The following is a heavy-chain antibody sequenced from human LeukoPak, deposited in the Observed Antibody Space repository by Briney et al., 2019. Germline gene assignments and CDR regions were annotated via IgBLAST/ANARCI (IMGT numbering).Heavy chain of an antibody. CDR3: ARDKEWFDP. J-gene: IGHJ5*02. CDR1: GYTSTSYG. CDR2: ISAYNGNT. V-gene: IGHV1-18*01. Sequence: ASVKVSCKASGYTSTSYGISWVRQAPGQGLEWMGWISAYNGNTNYAQKLQGRVTMTTDTSTSTDYMELRSLRSDDTAVYYCARDKEWFDPWGQGTLVTVSS.